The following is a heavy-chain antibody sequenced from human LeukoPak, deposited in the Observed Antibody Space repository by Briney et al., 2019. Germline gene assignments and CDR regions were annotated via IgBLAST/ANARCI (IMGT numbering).Heavy chain of an antibody. D-gene: IGHD3-22*01. Sequence: SETLSLTCTVSGGSISSYYWSWIRQPAGKGLEWLGRIYTSGSTNYNPSLKSRVTMSVDTSKTQFSLKLSSVTAADTAVYYCARGSYDSSDPRAFDIWGQGTMVTVSS. J-gene: IGHJ3*02. CDR2: IYTSGST. CDR1: GGSISSYY. V-gene: IGHV4-4*07. CDR3: ARGSYDSSDPRAFDI.